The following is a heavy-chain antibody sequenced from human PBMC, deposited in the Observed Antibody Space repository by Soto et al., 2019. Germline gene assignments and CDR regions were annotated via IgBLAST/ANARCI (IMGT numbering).Heavy chain of an antibody. CDR1: GFIFSNYE. CDR3: AREGRYSSGFDY. D-gene: IGHD6-19*01. J-gene: IGHJ4*02. CDR2: VSITSSTI. V-gene: IGHV3-48*03. Sequence: ESGGGLVQPGGSLRLSCAASGFIFSNYEMNWVRQAPGKGLEWVSYVSITSSTIYYADSVKGRFTISRDNAKNSLYLQMNGLRAEDTAVYYCAREGRYSSGFDYWGQGTLVTVSS.